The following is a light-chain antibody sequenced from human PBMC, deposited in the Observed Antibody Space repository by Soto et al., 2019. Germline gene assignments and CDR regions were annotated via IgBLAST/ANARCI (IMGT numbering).Light chain of an antibody. Sequence: EIVMTQSPATLSVSPGERVTLSCRASQSVSSSLAWYQQKPGQAPRLLIYGASTKATGIPARFSGSGSGTEFTLATSSLQSEDFADYYCQQYNNWPPFTFGPGTKVDIK. CDR1: QSVSSS. CDR2: GAS. J-gene: IGKJ3*01. CDR3: QQYNNWPPFT. V-gene: IGKV3-15*01.